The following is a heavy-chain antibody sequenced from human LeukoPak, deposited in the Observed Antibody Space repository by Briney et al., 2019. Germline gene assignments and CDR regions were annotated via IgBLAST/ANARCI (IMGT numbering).Heavy chain of an antibody. Sequence: GGSLRLSCAASGFTFSNYYMHWGRQAPGKGLGWVAVISDDGNRKYYADSVQGRFTVSRDNSKNTLYLQMNSLRAEDTAVYFCVKDLSGYWTFDYWGQGTLVTVSS. CDR1: GFTFSNYY. D-gene: IGHD1-1*01. J-gene: IGHJ4*02. V-gene: IGHV3-30*18. CDR3: VKDLSGYWTFDY. CDR2: ISDDGNRK.